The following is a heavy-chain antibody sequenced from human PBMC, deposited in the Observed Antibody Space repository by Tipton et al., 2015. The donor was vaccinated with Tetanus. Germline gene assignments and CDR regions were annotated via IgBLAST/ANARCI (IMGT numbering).Heavy chain of an antibody. CDR3: AGANCTDGVCNFGF. CDR1: GYIFNNYW. J-gene: IGHJ4*02. V-gene: IGHV5-51*01. Sequence: QLVQSGGEVKKPGESLKISCKGSGYIFNNYWIGWVRQKPGKGLEWMGIIYPGDSDTRYSPPFQGEVTISVGKSNNTAYLQWSSLKASGASMFYCAGANCTDGVCNFGFWGQGALVTVAS. CDR2: IYPGDSDT. D-gene: IGHD2-8*01.